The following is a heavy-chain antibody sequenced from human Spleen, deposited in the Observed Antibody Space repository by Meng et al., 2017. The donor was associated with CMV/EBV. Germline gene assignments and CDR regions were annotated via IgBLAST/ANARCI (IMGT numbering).Heavy chain of an antibody. Sequence: GGSLRLSCAASGFTFSSYSMNWVRQAPGKGLEWVSYISSSSSTIYCADSVKGRFTISRDNAKNSLYLQMNSLRAEDTAVYYCARDLGVVPAAMAGGDYWGQGTLVTVSS. CDR3: ARDLGVVPAAMAGGDY. J-gene: IGHJ4*02. V-gene: IGHV3-48*04. D-gene: IGHD2-2*01. CDR2: ISSSSSTI. CDR1: GFTFSSYS.